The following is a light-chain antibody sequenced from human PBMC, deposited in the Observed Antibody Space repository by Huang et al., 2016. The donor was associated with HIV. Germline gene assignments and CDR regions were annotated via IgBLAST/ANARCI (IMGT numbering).Light chain of an antibody. CDR1: QSVLYRSNNKNY. Sequence: DIVMTQSPDSLAVSLGERATINCKSSQSVLYRSNNKNYLAWYQQKPGQPPKLLIYGASTRESGVPDRFSGSGSGTDFTLTISSLQAEDVAVYYCQQYYSTPRTFGQGTKVEIK. J-gene: IGKJ1*01. V-gene: IGKV4-1*01. CDR3: QQYYSTPRT. CDR2: GAS.